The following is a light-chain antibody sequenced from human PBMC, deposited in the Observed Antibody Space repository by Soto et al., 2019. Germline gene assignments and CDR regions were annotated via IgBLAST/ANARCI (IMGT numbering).Light chain of an antibody. CDR2: AAS. V-gene: IGKV1-27*01. J-gene: IGKJ4*01. Sequence: IQMTQSPSSLSASVGDRVTITCLASQGISNYLAWYQQKPGKVPKLLIYAASTLQSGVPSRFSGSGSGTDFTLTISSLQPEDVATYYCQKYNSAPLTFGGGTKVDI. CDR1: QGISNY. CDR3: QKYNSAPLT.